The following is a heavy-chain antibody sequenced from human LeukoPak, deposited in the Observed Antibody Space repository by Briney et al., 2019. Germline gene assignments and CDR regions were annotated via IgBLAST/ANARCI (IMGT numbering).Heavy chain of an antibody. Sequence: GGSLRLSCAASGFTFRSYAMSWVRQAPGKGLEWVSAISGSAISTYYADSVKGRFTISRDNSKNTLYLQMNSLRAEDTAVYYCAKEPIEVSTAPMDVWGKGTTVIVSS. CDR2: ISGSAIST. V-gene: IGHV3-23*01. CDR3: AKEPIEVSTAPMDV. J-gene: IGHJ6*04. CDR1: GFTFRSYA. D-gene: IGHD5/OR15-5a*01.